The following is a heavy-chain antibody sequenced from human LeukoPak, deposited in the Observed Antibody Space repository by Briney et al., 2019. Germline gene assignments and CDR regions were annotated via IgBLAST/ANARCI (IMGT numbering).Heavy chain of an antibody. V-gene: IGHV3-21*01. CDR2: ISSSSSYI. CDR1: TFTSSSST. CDR3: AREYNSPNRFDY. J-gene: IGHJ4*02. Sequence: GGSLRLSCAASTFTSSSSTMNCVRQAPAKRLEWVSCISSSSSYINYADSVKGRFTISRDNAKNSLYLQMNSLRAEDTAVYYCAREYNSPNRFDYWGQGTLVTVSS. D-gene: IGHD1-20*01.